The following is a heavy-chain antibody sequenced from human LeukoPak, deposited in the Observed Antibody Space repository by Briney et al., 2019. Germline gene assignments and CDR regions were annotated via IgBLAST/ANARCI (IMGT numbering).Heavy chain of an antibody. CDR3: ARDRLVGATVGWFDP. CDR2: INPNGGGT. J-gene: IGHJ5*02. D-gene: IGHD1-26*01. Sequence: ASVKVSCKASGYTFISYYMHWVRQAPGRGLEWMGVINPNGGGTNYAQKFQGRVTITADESTSTAYMELSSLRSEDTAVYYCARDRLVGATVGWFDPWGQGTLVTVSS. CDR1: GYTFISYY. V-gene: IGHV1-46*01.